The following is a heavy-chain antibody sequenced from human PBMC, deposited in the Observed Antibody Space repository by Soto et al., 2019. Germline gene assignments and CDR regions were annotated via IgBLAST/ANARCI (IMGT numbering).Heavy chain of an antibody. CDR2: IFHSGST. J-gene: IGHJ4*02. V-gene: IGHV4-38-2*01. CDR1: GYSISSGYY. CDR3: ARGLQYGGNSAY. Sequence: LSLTCGVSGYSISSGYYWGWIRQPPGKGLEWIASIFHSGSTYYNPSLKSRVTISVDTSKNQFSLKLSSVTAADTAVYYCARGLQYGGNSAYWGQGTLVTVSS. D-gene: IGHD2-21*02.